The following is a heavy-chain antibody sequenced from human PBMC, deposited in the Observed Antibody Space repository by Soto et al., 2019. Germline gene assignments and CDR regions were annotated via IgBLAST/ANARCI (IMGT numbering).Heavy chain of an antibody. D-gene: IGHD2-15*01. Sequence: QVQLVESGGGVVQPGRSLRLSXAASGFTFSSYVMHWVRQAPGKGLEWVAIISYDGNNKYYADSVKGRFTISRDNSKNTLYLQMNSLRAEDTAVYYCARAGCDGGSCYTLVGLRYGMDVWGQGTTVTVSS. V-gene: IGHV3-30-3*01. CDR1: GFTFSSYV. CDR3: ARAGCDGGSCYTLVGLRYGMDV. CDR2: ISYDGNNK. J-gene: IGHJ6*02.